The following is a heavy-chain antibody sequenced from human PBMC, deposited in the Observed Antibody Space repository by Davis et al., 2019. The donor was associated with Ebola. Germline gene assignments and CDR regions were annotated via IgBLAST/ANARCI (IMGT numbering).Heavy chain of an antibody. D-gene: IGHD7-27*01. Sequence: GESLKISCAASGFTFSSYGMHWVRQAPGKGLEWVAVISYDGSNKYYADSVKGRFTISRDNSKNTLYLQMNSLRAEDTAVYYCARRTGARDYWGQGTLVTVSS. CDR1: GFTFSSYG. CDR3: ARRTGARDY. V-gene: IGHV3-30*03. J-gene: IGHJ4*02. CDR2: ISYDGSNK.